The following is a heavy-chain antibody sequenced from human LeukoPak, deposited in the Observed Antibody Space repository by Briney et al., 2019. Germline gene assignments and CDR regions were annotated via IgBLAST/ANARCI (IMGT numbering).Heavy chain of an antibody. V-gene: IGHV4-38-2*02. CDR1: GYSISSGYY. J-gene: IGHJ4*02. Sequence: PSETLSLTCNVSGYSISSGYYWGWIRQPPGKGLEWIASIYHSGNTYYNRSLKSRVIISVDMSKNQFSLKVSSVTAADTAIYYCVRGSYSGYDFYYFDYWGQGTLATVSS. CDR3: VRGSYSGYDFYYFDY. D-gene: IGHD5-12*01. CDR2: IYHSGNT.